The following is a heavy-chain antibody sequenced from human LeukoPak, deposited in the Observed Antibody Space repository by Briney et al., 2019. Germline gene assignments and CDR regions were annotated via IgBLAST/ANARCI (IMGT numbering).Heavy chain of an antibody. Sequence: PGGSLRLSCAASGFTFSSYNMNWVRQAPGKGLEWVSSISSSSSYIYYADSVKGRFTISRDNAKNSLYLQMNSLRAEDTAVYYCARVIAFRGYMDVWGKGTTVTISS. CDR1: GFTFSSYN. J-gene: IGHJ6*03. D-gene: IGHD3-16*02. CDR3: ARVIAFRGYMDV. CDR2: ISSSSSYI. V-gene: IGHV3-21*01.